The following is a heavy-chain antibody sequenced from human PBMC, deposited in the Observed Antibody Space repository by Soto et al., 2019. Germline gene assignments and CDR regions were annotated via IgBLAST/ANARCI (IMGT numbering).Heavy chain of an antibody. Sequence: LSLTCAASGFTFSSYGMHWVRQAPGKGLEWVAVIWYDGSNKYYADSVKGRFTISRDNSKNTLYLQMNSLRAEDTAVYYCARDQTVAGILEFDYWGQGTLVTVSS. J-gene: IGHJ4*02. D-gene: IGHD3-10*01. CDR2: IWYDGSNK. CDR1: GFTFSSYG. CDR3: ARDQTVAGILEFDY. V-gene: IGHV3-33*01.